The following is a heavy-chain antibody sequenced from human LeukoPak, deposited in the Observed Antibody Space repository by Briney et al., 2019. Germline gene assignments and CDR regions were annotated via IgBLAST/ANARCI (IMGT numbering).Heavy chain of an antibody. D-gene: IGHD2-2*01. CDR2: INPNSGGT. CDR3: ARDSCSSTSCLSIDDY. CDR1: GYTFSGYY. Sequence: EASVKVSCKASGYTFSGYYMHWVRQAPGQGLEWMGWINPNSGGTNYAQKFQGRVTMTRDTSISTAYMELSGLSSDDTAVYYCARDSCSSTSCLSIDDYWGQGTLVTVSS. V-gene: IGHV1-2*02. J-gene: IGHJ4*02.